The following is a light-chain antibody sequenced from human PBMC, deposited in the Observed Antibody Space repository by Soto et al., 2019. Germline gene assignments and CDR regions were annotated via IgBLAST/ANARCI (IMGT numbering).Light chain of an antibody. V-gene: IGKV3-20*01. J-gene: IGKJ1*01. CDR3: QQSGSARWT. Sequence: EIVLTQSPGTLSLSPGQRATLSCRASQSIGSDSLAWYQQKPGQAHRLLIYDTSCRATGIPDRFGGSGSGTDFTRPISILVPEDFAVYACQQSGSARWTVGQGPKVEI. CDR2: DTS. CDR1: QSIGSDS.